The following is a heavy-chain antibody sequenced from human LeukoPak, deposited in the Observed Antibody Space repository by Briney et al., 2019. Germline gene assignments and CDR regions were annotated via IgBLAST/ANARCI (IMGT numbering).Heavy chain of an antibody. J-gene: IGHJ5*02. CDR2: IYYSGST. V-gene: IGHV4-59*01. Sequence: SETLSLTCTVSGGSISSYYWSRIRQPPGKGLEWIGYIYYSGSTNYNPSLKSRVTISVDTSKNQFSLKLSSVTAADTAVYYCARLAYGSGSYYGDNWFDPWGQGTLVTVSS. CDR1: GGSISSYY. D-gene: IGHD3-10*01. CDR3: ARLAYGSGSYYGDNWFDP.